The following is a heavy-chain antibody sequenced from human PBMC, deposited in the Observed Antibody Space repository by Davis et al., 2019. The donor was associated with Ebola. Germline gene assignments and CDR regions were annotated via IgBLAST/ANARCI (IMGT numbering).Heavy chain of an antibody. CDR3: AKEKTAAAASDLYYYYYGMDV. V-gene: IGHV3-30*02. Sequence: GGSLRLSCAASGFTFSSYGMHWVRQAPGKGLEWVAVIWYDGSNKYYADSVKGRFTISRDNSKNTLYLQMNSLRAEDTAVYYCAKEKTAAAASDLYYYYYGMDVWGQGTTVTVSS. D-gene: IGHD6-13*01. CDR1: GFTFSSYG. J-gene: IGHJ6*02. CDR2: IWYDGSNK.